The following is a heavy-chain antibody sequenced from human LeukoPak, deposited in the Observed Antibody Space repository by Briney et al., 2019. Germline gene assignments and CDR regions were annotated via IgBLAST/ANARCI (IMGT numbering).Heavy chain of an antibody. CDR3: ARENSACERDGPRGAFDI. CDR2: ISANGRST. J-gene: IGHJ3*02. CDR1: GVTVSSYS. D-gene: IGHD1-14*01. V-gene: IGHV3-64*01. Sequence: GGSLRLSCAASGVTVSSYSMHWVRQAPGKGLDFVSAISANGRSTYYASSVKGRFTISRDNSKNTLYLQMGSLRAEDLAVYYCARENSACERDGPRGAFDIWGRGTMVTVSS.